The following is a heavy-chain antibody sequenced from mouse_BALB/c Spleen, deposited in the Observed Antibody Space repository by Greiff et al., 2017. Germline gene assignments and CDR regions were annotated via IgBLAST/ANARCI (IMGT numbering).Heavy chain of an antibody. Sequence: EVKLQESGPGLVKPSQSLSLTCSVTGYSITSGYYWNWIRQFPGNKLEWMGYISYDGSNNYNPSLKNRISITRDTSKNQFFLKLNSVTTEDTATYYCARESRLGLFAYWGQGTLVTVSA. D-gene: IGHD4-1*01. CDR1: GYSITSGYY. J-gene: IGHJ3*01. V-gene: IGHV3-6*02. CDR3: ARESRLGLFAY. CDR2: ISYDGSN.